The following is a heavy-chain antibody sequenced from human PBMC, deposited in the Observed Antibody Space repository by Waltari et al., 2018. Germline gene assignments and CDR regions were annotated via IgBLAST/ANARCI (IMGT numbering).Heavy chain of an antibody. V-gene: IGHV1-69*01. CDR3: ARGAGYYYDSSGYYYFDY. CDR1: GGTFSSYA. J-gene: IGHJ4*02. Sequence: QVQLVQSGAEVKKPGSSVKVSCKASGGTFSSYAISWVRQAPGQGLEWMGGIIPSFGTANYAQKFQGRVTITADESTSTAYMELSSLRSEDTAVYYCARGAGYYYDSSGYYYFDYWGQGTLVTVSS. D-gene: IGHD3-22*01. CDR2: IIPSFGTA.